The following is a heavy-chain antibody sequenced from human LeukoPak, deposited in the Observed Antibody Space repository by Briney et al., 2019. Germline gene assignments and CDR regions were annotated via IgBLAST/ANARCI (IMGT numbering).Heavy chain of an antibody. V-gene: IGHV4-39*07. D-gene: IGHD2-2*01. CDR1: GGSISSSSYY. CDR2: IYYSGST. CDR3: ARVPRRAVVVPASTRGGLDY. J-gene: IGHJ4*02. Sequence: SETLSLTCTVSGGSISSSSYYWGWIRQPPGKGLEWIGSIYYSGSTYYNPSLKSRVTISVDTSKNQFSLKLSSVTAADTAVYYCARVPRRAVVVPASTRGGLDYWGQGTLVTVSS.